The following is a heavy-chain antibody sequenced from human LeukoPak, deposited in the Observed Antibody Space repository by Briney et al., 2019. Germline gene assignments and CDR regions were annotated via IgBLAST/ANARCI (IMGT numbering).Heavy chain of an antibody. J-gene: IGHJ5*02. CDR3: TRDSGTYNWFDP. CDR1: GFTFSGSA. Sequence: GGSLRLSCAASGFTFSGSAIHWVRQSSGKGLEWVGQIDKKDKGYATATAYAASVKGRFTISRDDSINTAYLQMKSLKTEDTALYYRTRDSGTYNWFDPWGQGTLVTVSS. V-gene: IGHV3-73*01. CDR2: IDKKDKGYATAT. D-gene: IGHD1-26*01.